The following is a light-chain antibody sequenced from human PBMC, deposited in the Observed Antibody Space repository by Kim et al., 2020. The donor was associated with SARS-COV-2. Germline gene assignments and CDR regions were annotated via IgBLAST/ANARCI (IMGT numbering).Light chain of an antibody. CDR2: GAS. CDR1: QSGNNNY. J-gene: IGKJ2*01. V-gene: IGKV3-20*01. CDR3: QHYGSSPYT. Sequence: EIVLTQSPGTLSLSPGERATLSCRASQSGNNNYLAWYQQKPGQAPRLLIYGASSRATGIPDRFSGSGSGTDFTLTISRLEPEDFAVYYCQHYGSSPYTFGQGTKLEI.